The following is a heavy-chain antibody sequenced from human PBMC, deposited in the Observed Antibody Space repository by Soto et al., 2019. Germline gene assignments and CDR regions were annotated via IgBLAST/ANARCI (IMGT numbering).Heavy chain of an antibody. J-gene: IGHJ4*02. CDR3: AGDRSIGSGSYFDY. CDR1: GGTFSSYT. V-gene: IGHV1-69*08. D-gene: IGHD3-10*01. CDR2: IIPILGIA. Sequence: QVQLVQSGAEVKKPGSSVKVSCKASGGTFSSYTISWVRQAPGQGLEWMGRIIPILGIANYAQKFQGRVTITADKSTSTAYMELSSLRSEDTAVYYCAGDRSIGSGSYFDYWGQGTLVTVSS.